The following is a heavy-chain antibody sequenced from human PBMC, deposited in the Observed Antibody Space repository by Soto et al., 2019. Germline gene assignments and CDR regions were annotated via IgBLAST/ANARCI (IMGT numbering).Heavy chain of an antibody. J-gene: IGHJ4*02. CDR3: ARQRTSVVTKAYFDV. CDR2: IYYSGST. CDR1: GDSISSRSYY. D-gene: IGHD2-21*02. Sequence: PSETLSLTCTVTGDSISSRSYYWGWIRQPPGKGLEWIGSIYYSGSTYNNPSLRSRVSMSIDTSKDQFSLKLKSVPAAHTALYFCARQRTSVVTKAYFDVWGPGSLVTVSS. V-gene: IGHV4-39*01.